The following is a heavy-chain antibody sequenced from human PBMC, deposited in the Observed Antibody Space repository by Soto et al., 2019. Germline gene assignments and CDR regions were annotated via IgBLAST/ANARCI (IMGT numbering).Heavy chain of an antibody. V-gene: IGHV1-69*13. CDR2: IIPIFGTA. D-gene: IGHD6-19*01. Sequence: SVKVSCKASGGTFSSYAISWVRQAPGQGLEWMGGIIPIFGTANYAQKFQGRVTITADESTSTAYMELSSLRSEDTAVYYCARVGDRSSGWYYYYYGMDVWGQGTTVTVSS. CDR1: GGTFSSYA. J-gene: IGHJ6*02. CDR3: ARVGDRSSGWYYYYYGMDV.